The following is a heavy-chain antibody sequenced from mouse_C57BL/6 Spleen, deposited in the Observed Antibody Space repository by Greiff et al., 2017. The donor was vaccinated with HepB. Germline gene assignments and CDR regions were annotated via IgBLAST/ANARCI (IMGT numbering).Heavy chain of an antibody. J-gene: IGHJ4*01. V-gene: IGHV1-52*01. CDR2: IDPSDSET. CDR1: GYTFTSYW. D-gene: IGHD4-1*01. CDR3: AREMGPYAMEY. Sequence: VQLQQPGAELVRPGSSVKLSCKASGYTFTSYWMHWVKQRPIQGLEWIGNIDPSDSETHYNQKFKDKATLTVDKSSSTAYMQLSSLTSEDSAVYYCAREMGPYAMEYCGQGTSVTVSS.